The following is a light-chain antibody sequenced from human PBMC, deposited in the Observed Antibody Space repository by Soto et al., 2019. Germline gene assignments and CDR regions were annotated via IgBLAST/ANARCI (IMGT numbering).Light chain of an antibody. Sequence: DIQLTQSPPFLSSSVGDRVTVTCRASQTINNYLAWFRKKEGKAPEFLIYPASTLQGGVPSRFSGHGFGINFHLTISSLQPEDVATYYCQPLRAYPHTLGQGTKLYIK. CDR3: QPLRAYPHT. CDR1: QTINNY. CDR2: PAS. J-gene: IGKJ2*01. V-gene: IGKV1-9*01.